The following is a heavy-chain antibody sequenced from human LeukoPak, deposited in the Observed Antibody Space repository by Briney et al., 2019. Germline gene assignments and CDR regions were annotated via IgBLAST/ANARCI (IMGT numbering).Heavy chain of an antibody. CDR3: AREDGYNFNY. J-gene: IGHJ4*02. V-gene: IGHV4-59*01. CDR1: GGSISSYY. D-gene: IGHD5-24*01. Sequence: SETLSLTCTVSGGSISSYYWSRIRQPPGKGLEWIEYIYYSGSTNYNPSLKSRVTISVDTSKNQFSLKLSSVTAADTAVYYCAREDGYNFNYWGQGTLVTVSS. CDR2: IYYSGST.